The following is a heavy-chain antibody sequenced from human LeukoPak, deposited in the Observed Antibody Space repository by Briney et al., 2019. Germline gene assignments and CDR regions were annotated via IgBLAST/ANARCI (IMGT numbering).Heavy chain of an antibody. CDR2: ISGSGGST. V-gene: IGHV3-23*01. CDR3: ARGGGSYSLEYYFDY. CDR1: GGTFSSYA. J-gene: IGHJ4*02. D-gene: IGHD1-26*01. Sequence: SCKASGGTFSSYAMSWVRQAPGKGLEWVSAISGSGGSTYYADSVKGRFTISRDNSKNTLYLQMNSLRAEDTALYYCARGGGSYSLEYYFDYWGQGTLVTVSS.